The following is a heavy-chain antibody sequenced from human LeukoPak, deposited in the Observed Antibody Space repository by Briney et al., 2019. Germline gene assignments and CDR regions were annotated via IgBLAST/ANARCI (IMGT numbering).Heavy chain of an antibody. CDR3: ARDRQKSGYSSSYAWFDP. D-gene: IGHD6-6*01. CDR1: GGSISSYY. CDR2: IYYSGST. V-gene: IGHV4-59*01. J-gene: IGHJ5*02. Sequence: SETLSLTCTVSGGSISSYYWSWIRQPPGKGLEWIGYIYYSGSTNCNPSLKSRVTISVDTSKNQFSLKLSSVTAADTAVYYCARDRQKSGYSSSYAWFDPWGQGTLVTVSS.